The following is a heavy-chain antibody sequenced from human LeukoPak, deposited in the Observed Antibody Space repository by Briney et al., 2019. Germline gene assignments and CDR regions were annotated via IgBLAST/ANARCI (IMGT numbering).Heavy chain of an antibody. J-gene: IGHJ4*02. Sequence: GGSLRLSCAASGFTFSSYAMSWVRQAPGKGLEWVANINPDGSGEYYVDSVKGRFTISRDNAKKSLYLQMNSLRAEDTAVYYCASKQGDYWGQGTLVTVSS. V-gene: IGHV3-7*01. CDR1: GFTFSSYA. CDR3: ASKQGDY. CDR2: INPDGSGE.